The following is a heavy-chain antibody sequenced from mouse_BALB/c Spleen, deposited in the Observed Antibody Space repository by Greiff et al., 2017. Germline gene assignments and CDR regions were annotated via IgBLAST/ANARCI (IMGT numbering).Heavy chain of an antibody. CDR2: IDPANGNT. V-gene: IGHV14-3*02. Sequence: VQLKESGAELVKPGASVKLSCTASGFNIKDTYMHWVKQRPEQGLEWIGRIDPANGNTKYDPKFQGKATITADTSSNTAYLQLSSLTSEDTAVYYCASSYDGAWFAYWGQGTLVTVSA. D-gene: IGHD2-12*01. CDR1: GFNIKDTY. CDR3: ASSYDGAWFAY. J-gene: IGHJ3*01.